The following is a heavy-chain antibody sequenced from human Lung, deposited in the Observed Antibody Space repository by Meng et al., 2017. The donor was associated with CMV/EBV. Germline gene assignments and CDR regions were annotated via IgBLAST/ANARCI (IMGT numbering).Heavy chain of an antibody. V-gene: IGHV1-46*01. CDR2: INPGRGTT. CDR1: GYSFITDS. D-gene: IGHD2-21*01. Sequence: SXXVSXXASGYSFITDSMHWVRQAPGQRLEWMGIINPGRGTTTYAQHFQGRVTMTRDTSTSTVYMELSSLRSEDTAIYYCAKAYCGNDCYYLGPWGQGTLVTVSS. J-gene: IGHJ5*02. CDR3: AKAYCGNDCYYLGP.